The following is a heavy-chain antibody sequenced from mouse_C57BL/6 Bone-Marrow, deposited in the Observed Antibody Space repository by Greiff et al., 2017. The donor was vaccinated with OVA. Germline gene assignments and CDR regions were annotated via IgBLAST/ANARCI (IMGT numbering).Heavy chain of an antibody. J-gene: IGHJ2*01. CDR3: ASGNPFDY. Sequence: VQLQQPGAELVMPGASVKLSCKASGYTFTSYWMHWVKQRPGQGLEWIGEIDPSDSYTNYNQKFKGKSTLTVDKSSSTAYMQLSSLTSEDSAVYYCASGNPFDYWGQGTTLTVSS. D-gene: IGHD2-1*01. V-gene: IGHV1-69*01. CDR2: IDPSDSYT. CDR1: GYTFTSYW.